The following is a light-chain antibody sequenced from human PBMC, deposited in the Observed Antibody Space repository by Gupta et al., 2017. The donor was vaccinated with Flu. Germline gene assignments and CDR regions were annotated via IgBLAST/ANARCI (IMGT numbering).Light chain of an antibody. V-gene: IGLV2-8*01. CDR3: SSYAGSSNLV. J-gene: IGLJ2*01. CDR1: SSDVGGYNY. Sequence: QSALTQPPSASGSPGRSVTVSCTGTSSDVGGYNYVSWYQQYPGKAPKLMIYEVTKRPSGVPDRFSGSKSGNTASLTVFGLQAEDEADYYCSSYAGSSNLVFGGGTKLTVL. CDR2: EVT.